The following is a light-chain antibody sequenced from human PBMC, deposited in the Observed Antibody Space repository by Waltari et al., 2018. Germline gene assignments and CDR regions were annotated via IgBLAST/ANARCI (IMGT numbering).Light chain of an antibody. Sequence: DIQMTQSPSSLSASVGDTFTITCRASQDINSYLAWYQQKPGKAPKRLIYVASLLQSGVPSRFSGSGSGTDFTLTISSLQPEDFATYYCQQHNSHPFTFGPGTKLDIK. V-gene: IGKV1-16*01. J-gene: IGKJ3*01. CDR2: VAS. CDR1: QDINSY. CDR3: QQHNSHPFT.